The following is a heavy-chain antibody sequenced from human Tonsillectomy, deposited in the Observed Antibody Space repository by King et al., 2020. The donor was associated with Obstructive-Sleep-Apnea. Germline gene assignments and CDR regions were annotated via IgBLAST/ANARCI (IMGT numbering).Heavy chain of an antibody. CDR2: ISDDGRNK. D-gene: IGHD2-15*01. CDR3: ARDPLSSSGGSCFDY. V-gene: IGHV3-30*04. CDR1: TFTFSNYA. Sequence: VQLVESGGGVVQPGRSLRLSCAASTFTFSNYAMHWVRQAPGKGLEWVAVISDDGRNKNYADSVKGRFTISRDNSKNTLYLQMNSLRAEDTAVFYCARDPLSSSGGSCFDYWGQGTLVTVSS. J-gene: IGHJ4*02.